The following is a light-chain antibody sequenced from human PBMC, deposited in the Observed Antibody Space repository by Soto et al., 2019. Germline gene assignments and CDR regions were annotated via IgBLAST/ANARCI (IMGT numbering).Light chain of an antibody. V-gene: IGKV1-8*01. CDR2: AAS. CDR1: QGISSY. Sequence: AIRMTQSPSSFSASTGDRVTITCRASQGISSYLAWYQQKPGKAPKLLIYAASTLQSGVPSRFSGSGSGTDFTLTISCLQSEDFETYYCQHYNSYSEAFGQGTKVDIK. CDR3: QHYNSYSEA. J-gene: IGKJ1*01.